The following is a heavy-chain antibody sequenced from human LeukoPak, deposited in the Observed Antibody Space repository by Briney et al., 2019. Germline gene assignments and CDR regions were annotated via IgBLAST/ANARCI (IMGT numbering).Heavy chain of an antibody. V-gene: IGHV4-39*01. CDR2: IYYSGST. D-gene: IGHD2-15*01. CDR1: GGSISSSSYY. Sequence: SETLSLTCTVSGGSISSSSYYWGWIRQPPGKGLEWIGSIYYSGSTYYNPSLKSRVTISVDTSKNQFSLKLSSVTAADTAVYYCARHALMVVAATSETFNWFDPWGQGTLVTVSS. J-gene: IGHJ5*02. CDR3: ARHALMVVAATSETFNWFDP.